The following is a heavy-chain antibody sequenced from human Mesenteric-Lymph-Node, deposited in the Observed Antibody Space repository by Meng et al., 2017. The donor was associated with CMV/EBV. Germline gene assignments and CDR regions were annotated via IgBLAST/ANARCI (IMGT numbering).Heavy chain of an antibody. CDR2: VDHSGST. CDR3: ARSLRVNFGFYSDY. Sequence: SETLSLTCTVSGGSINSDPHYWSWIRQPPGKGLEWIGEVDHSGSTYYNPSLKSRVTISGDASKNQFSLKLSSVTAADTAVYFCARSLRVNFGFYSDYWGQGTLVTVSS. CDR1: GGSINSDPHY. V-gene: IGHV4-39*07. D-gene: IGHD2-21*01. J-gene: IGHJ4*02.